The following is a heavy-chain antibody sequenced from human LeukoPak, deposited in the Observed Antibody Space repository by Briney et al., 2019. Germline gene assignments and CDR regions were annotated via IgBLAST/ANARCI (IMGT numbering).Heavy chain of an antibody. D-gene: IGHD3-9*01. J-gene: IGHJ4*02. CDR2: IYSGGST. V-gene: IGHV3-53*01. CDR1: GFTVSSNY. CDR3: ARDFDQGLYYFDY. Sequence: GGSLRLSCAASGFTVSSNYMSWVRQAPGKGLEWVSVIYSGGSTYYADSVKGRFTISRDNSKNTLYLQMNSLRAEDTAVYYCARDFDQGLYYFDYWGQGTLVTVSS.